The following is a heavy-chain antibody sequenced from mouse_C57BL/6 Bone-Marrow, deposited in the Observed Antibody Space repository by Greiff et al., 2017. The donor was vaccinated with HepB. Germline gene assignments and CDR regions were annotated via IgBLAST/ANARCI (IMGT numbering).Heavy chain of an antibody. D-gene: IGHD2-14*01. J-gene: IGHJ4*01. CDR3: ARSPALYRDAMDY. V-gene: IGHV7-3*01. CDR1: GFTFTDYY. Sequence: EVQLQQSGGGLVQPGGSLSLSCAASGFTFTDYYMSWVRQPPGKALEWLGFIRNKANGYTTEYSASVKGRFTISRDNSQSILYLQMNALRAEDSATYYCARSPALYRDAMDYWGQGTSVTVSS. CDR2: IRNKANGYTT.